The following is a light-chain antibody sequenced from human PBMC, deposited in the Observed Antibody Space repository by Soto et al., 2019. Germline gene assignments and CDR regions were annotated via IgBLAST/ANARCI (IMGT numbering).Light chain of an antibody. Sequence: SPLTQPASVSGSPGQSITISCTGTSSDVGLFTYVSWYQMHPGKGPKLMIHDVSNRPSGVSSRFSGSRSGNTASLNISALQPEDEADYYCSSYASTSPHVLFGGGTKVTVL. V-gene: IGLV2-14*01. CDR2: DVS. CDR1: SSDVGLFTY. J-gene: IGLJ2*01. CDR3: SSYASTSPHVL.